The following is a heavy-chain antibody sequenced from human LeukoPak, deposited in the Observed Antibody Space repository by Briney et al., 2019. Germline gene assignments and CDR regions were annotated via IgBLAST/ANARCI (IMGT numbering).Heavy chain of an antibody. CDR1: GYSISSGYY. CDR2: IYYSGST. Sequence: SETLSLTCTVSGYSISSGYYWGWIRQPPGKGLEWIGSIYYSGSTYYNPSLKSRVTISVDTSKNQFSLKLSSVTAADTAVYYCARLYGDYRYYFDYWGQGTLVTVSS. D-gene: IGHD4-17*01. CDR3: ARLYGDYRYYFDY. J-gene: IGHJ4*02. V-gene: IGHV4-38-2*02.